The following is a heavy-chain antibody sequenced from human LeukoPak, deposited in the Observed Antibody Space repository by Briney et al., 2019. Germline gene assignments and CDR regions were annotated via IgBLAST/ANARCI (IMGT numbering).Heavy chain of an antibody. CDR2: IYHSGNT. D-gene: IGHD5-18*01. V-gene: IGHV4-38-2*02. CDR3: ARTTEGGYTYDYFYYYYMDV. CDR1: GYSISSGYY. J-gene: IGHJ6*03. Sequence: SETLSLTCTVSGYSISSGYYWGWIRQPPGKGLEWIGTIYHSGNTYYNPSLASRVIILVDTSKNQFSLKLSSVTAADTAVYYCARTTEGGYTYDYFYYYYMDVWGKGTTVTISS.